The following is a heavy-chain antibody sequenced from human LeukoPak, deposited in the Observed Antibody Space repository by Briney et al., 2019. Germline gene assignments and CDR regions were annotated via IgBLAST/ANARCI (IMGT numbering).Heavy chain of an antibody. D-gene: IGHD4-17*01. J-gene: IGHJ5*02. CDR1: GYTFRDYY. CDR2: INPNSGGT. CDR3: ARDGDDNGDYVLGWFDP. V-gene: IGHV1-2*02. Sequence: ASVKVSCKASGYTFRDYYMHWVRQAPGQGLEWMGWINPNSGGTMYAQKFQGRVAMTRDTSINTAYMELSRLTSDDTAVYYCARDGDDNGDYVLGWFDPWGQGTLVTVSS.